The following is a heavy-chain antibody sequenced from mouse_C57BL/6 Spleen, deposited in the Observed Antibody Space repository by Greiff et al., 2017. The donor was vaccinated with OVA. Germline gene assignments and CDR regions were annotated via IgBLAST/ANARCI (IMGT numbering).Heavy chain of an antibody. J-gene: IGHJ1*03. CDR3: ARGDGYYFDV. CDR2: INYDGSST. Sequence: EVQVVESEGGLVQPGSSMKLSCTASGFTFSDYYMAWVRQVPEKGLEWVANINYDGSSTYYLDSLKSRFIISRDNAKNILYLQMSSLKSEDTATYYCARGDGYYFDVWGTGTTVTVSS. D-gene: IGHD2-3*01. V-gene: IGHV5-16*01. CDR1: GFTFSDYY.